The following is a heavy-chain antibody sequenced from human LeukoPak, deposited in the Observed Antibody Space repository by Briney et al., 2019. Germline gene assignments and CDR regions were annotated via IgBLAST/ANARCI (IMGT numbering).Heavy chain of an antibody. D-gene: IGHD1-26*01. CDR2: IISIFGTA. CDR3: ARIDSGSYYDLASDY. Sequence: GSSVKVSCKASGGTFSSYAISWVRQAPGQGLEWMGGIISIFGTANYAQKFQGRVTITADKSTSTAYMELSSLRSEDTAVYYCARIDSGSYYDLASDYWGQGTLVTVSS. CDR1: GGTFSSYA. V-gene: IGHV1-69*06. J-gene: IGHJ4*02.